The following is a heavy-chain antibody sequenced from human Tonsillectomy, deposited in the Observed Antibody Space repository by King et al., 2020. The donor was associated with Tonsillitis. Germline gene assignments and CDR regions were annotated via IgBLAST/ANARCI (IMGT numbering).Heavy chain of an antibody. CDR2: IYPGDSDT. J-gene: IGHJ3*02. V-gene: IGHV5-51*01. CDR3: ASRPDASDT. Sequence: VQLVESGAEVKKPGESLQISCKSSGYSFTNYWIGWVRQVPGKGLEWMGIIYPGDSDTRYSPSFQGQVTIPADKSISATYLQWSSLKASDTAMYYCASRPDASDTWGQGTKVTVSS. CDR1: GYSFTNYW.